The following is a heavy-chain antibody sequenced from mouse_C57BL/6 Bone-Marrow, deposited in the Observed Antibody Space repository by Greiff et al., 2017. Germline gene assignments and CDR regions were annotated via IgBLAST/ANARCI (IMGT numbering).Heavy chain of an antibody. CDR2: ISSGSSTI. D-gene: IGHD2-5*01. CDR1: GFTFSDYG. CDR3: AREEYDYSSFFDY. Sequence: EVKLVESGGGLVKPGGSLKLSCAASGFTFSDYGMHWVRQAPEKGLEWVAYISSGSSTIYYADTVKGRFTISRDNAKNTLFLHMTSLRSEDTTMYYCAREEYDYSSFFDYWGQGTTLTVSS. J-gene: IGHJ2*01. V-gene: IGHV5-17*01.